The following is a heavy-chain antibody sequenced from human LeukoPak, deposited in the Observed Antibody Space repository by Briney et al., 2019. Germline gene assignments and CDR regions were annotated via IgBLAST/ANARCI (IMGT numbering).Heavy chain of an antibody. CDR2: IYPGDSDT. Sequence: GESLRISCKGSGYSFTSYWIGWVRQMPGKGLEWMGIIYPGDSDTRYSPSFQGQVTISADKSISTAYLQWSSLKASDTAMYYCARHKGWNYYDDWFDPWGQGTLVTVSS. CDR1: GYSFTSYW. CDR3: ARHKGWNYYDDWFDP. V-gene: IGHV5-51*01. J-gene: IGHJ5*02. D-gene: IGHD3-22*01.